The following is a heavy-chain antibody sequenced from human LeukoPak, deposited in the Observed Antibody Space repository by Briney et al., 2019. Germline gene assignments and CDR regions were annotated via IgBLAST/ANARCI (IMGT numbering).Heavy chain of an antibody. Sequence: GRSRRPSCPTSGFTLATYGMSWVRPVQEKGLAWASGINWNGGSTGYADSVKRRFTISRDNAKNSLYLQMNSLRAEDTALYYCARGSSTMAGYYFDYGGQGTLVSVSS. CDR1: GFTLATYG. CDR3: ARGSSTMAGYYFDY. J-gene: IGHJ4*02. V-gene: IGHV3-20*04. D-gene: IGHD5/OR15-5a*01. CDR2: INWNGGST.